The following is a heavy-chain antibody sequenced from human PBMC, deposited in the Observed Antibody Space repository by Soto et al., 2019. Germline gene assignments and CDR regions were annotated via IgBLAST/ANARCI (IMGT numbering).Heavy chain of an antibody. CDR1: GFTFSSSA. V-gene: IGHV3-23*01. D-gene: IGHD6-13*01. CDR2: ISGSGGST. Sequence: EVQLLESGGGLVQPGGSLRLSCAASGFTFSSSAMSWVRQAPGKGLEWVSGISGSGGSTDYADSVKGRFTISRDNSKNTLYLQMNSLRAEDTAVYYCAKDRMGRSRRIPAAGAFDYWGQGTLVTVSS. CDR3: AKDRMGRSRRIPAAGAFDY. J-gene: IGHJ4*02.